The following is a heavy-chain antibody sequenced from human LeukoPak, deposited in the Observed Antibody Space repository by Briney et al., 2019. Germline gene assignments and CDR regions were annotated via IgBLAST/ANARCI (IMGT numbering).Heavy chain of an antibody. CDR2: IIPIFGTA. D-gene: IGHD5-18*01. J-gene: IGHJ4*02. V-gene: IGHV1-69*05. CDR1: GGTFSSYA. CDR3: ASGEGYLDTAMGTSFDY. Sequence: SAKVSCKASGGTFSSYAISWVRQAPGQGLEWMGGIIPIFGTANYAQKFQGRVTITTDESTSTAYMELSSLRSEDTAVYYCASGEGYLDTAMGTSFDYWGQGTLVTVSS.